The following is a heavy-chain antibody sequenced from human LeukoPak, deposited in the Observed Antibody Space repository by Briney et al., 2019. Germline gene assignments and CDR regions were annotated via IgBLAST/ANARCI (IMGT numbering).Heavy chain of an antibody. Sequence: PSETLSLTCTVSGYSISSGYYWGWIRPPPGKGLEWIGSIYYSGSTYYNPSLKSRVTISVDTSKNQFSLKLSSVTAADTAVYYCARVPKSYYDSRAFDPWGQGTLVTVSS. V-gene: IGHV4-38-2*02. CDR1: GYSISSGYY. CDR2: IYYSGST. D-gene: IGHD3-22*01. CDR3: ARVPKSYYDSRAFDP. J-gene: IGHJ5*02.